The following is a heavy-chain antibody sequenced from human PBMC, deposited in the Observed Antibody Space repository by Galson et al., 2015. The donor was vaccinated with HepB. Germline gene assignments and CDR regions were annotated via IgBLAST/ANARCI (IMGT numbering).Heavy chain of an antibody. V-gene: IGHV1-69*13. Sequence: SVKVSCKASGGTFSSYAISWVRQAPGQGLEWMGGIIPIFGTANYAQKFQGRVTITADESTSTAYMELSSLRSEDTAVYYCASYYYDSSGYHRGILDYWGQGTLVTVSS. CDR3: ASYYYDSSGYHRGILDY. CDR2: IIPIFGTA. D-gene: IGHD3-22*01. J-gene: IGHJ4*02. CDR1: GGTFSSYA.